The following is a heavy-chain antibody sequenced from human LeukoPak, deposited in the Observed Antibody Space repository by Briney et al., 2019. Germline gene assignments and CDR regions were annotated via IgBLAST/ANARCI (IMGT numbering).Heavy chain of an antibody. D-gene: IGHD3-9*01. J-gene: IGHJ4*02. CDR3: ARAGELRYFDRLLSPYFDY. CDR2: ISSSGSTI. Sequence: GGSLRLSCAASGFTFSSYEMNWVRQAPGKGLEWVSYISSSGSTIYYADSVKGRFTISRDNAKNPLYLQMNSLRAEDAAVYYCARAGELRYFDRLLSPYFDYWGQGTLVTVSS. V-gene: IGHV3-48*03. CDR1: GFTFSSYE.